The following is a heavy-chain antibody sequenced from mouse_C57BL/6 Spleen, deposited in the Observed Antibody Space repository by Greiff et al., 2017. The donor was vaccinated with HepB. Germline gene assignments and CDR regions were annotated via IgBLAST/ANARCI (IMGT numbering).Heavy chain of an antibody. D-gene: IGHD1-1*01. CDR3: ARRDYYGSSSY. CDR2: IYPGDGDT. CDR1: GYAFSSSW. V-gene: IGHV1-82*01. J-gene: IGHJ2*01. Sequence: QVQLKESGPELVKPGASVKISCKASGYAFSSSWMNWVKQRPGKGLEWIGRIYPGDGDTNYNGKFKGKATLTADKSSSTAYMQLSSLTSEDSAVYFCARRDYYGSSSYWGQGTTLTVSS.